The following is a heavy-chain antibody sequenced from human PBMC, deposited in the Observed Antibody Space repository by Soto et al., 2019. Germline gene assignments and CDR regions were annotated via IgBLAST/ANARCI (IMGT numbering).Heavy chain of an antibody. CDR1: GGTFSSYA. J-gene: IGHJ4*02. V-gene: IGHV1-69*01. D-gene: IGHD3-16*02. CDR2: IIPICGTA. CDR3: ARGDYVWGSYRYEGFY. Sequence: QVQLVQSGAEVKKPGSSVKVSCKASGGTFSSYAISWVRQATGQGLEWMGGIIPICGTANYAQKFQGRVTMTADESTSTADMELSSLSSEDTAVYYCARGDYVWGSYRYEGFYWGQGTLVTVAS.